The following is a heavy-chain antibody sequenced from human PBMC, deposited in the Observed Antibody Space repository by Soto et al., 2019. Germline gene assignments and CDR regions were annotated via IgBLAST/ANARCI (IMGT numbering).Heavy chain of an antibody. V-gene: IGHV4-59*02. CDR2: TSCTGNT. J-gene: IGHJ5*02. CDR3: ARDMHAGLTHYFDP. CDR1: GGSVTSHH. Sequence: ERRCSTGFGSGGSVTSHHWSRFRQLPGQGLQWIDYTSCTGNTNYNPSLQSRVTISLDTSRNQLSLNLTSMTAADTAVYYCARDMHAGLTHYFDPWGQGTLVTVCS. D-gene: IGHD1-20*01.